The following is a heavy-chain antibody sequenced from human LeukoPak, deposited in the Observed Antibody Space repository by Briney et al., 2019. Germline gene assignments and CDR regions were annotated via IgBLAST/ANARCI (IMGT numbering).Heavy chain of an antibody. Sequence: SGGSLRLSCAASGFTFSSYAMHWVRQAPGKGLEWVAVISYDGSNKYYADSVKGRFTISRDNSKNTLYLQMNSLRAEDTAVYYCARDNKGSYSSDYWGQGTLVTVSS. J-gene: IGHJ4*02. CDR2: ISYDGSNK. CDR3: ARDNKGSYSSDY. D-gene: IGHD1-26*01. CDR1: GFTFSSYA. V-gene: IGHV3-30*14.